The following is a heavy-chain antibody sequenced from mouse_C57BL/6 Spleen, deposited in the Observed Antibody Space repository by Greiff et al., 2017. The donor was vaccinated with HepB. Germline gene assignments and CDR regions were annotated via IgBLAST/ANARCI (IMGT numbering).Heavy chain of an antibody. V-gene: IGHV5-4*01. J-gene: IGHJ2*01. CDR3: ARAGTNDY. CDR1: GFTFSSYA. CDR2: ISDGGSYT. D-gene: IGHD4-1*01. Sequence: EVQLVESGGGLVKPGGSLKLSCAASGFTFSSYAMSWVRQTPEKRLEWVATISDGGSYTYYPDNVKGRFTISRDNAKNNLYLQMSHLKSEDTAMYYCARAGTNDYWGQGTTLTVSS.